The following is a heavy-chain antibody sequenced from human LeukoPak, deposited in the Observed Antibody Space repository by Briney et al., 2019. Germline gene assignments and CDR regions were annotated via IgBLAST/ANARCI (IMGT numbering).Heavy chain of an antibody. V-gene: IGHV4-61*02. Sequence: SQTLSLTCTVSGGSISSGSYYWSWIRQPAGKGLEWIGRIYTSGSTNYNPSLKSRVTISVDTSKNQFSLKLSSVTAADTAVYYCARERHVVVPAAMDYYYYMDVWGKGTTVTVSS. D-gene: IGHD2-2*01. CDR3: ARERHVVVPAAMDYYYYMDV. CDR1: GGSISSGSYY. CDR2: IYTSGST. J-gene: IGHJ6*03.